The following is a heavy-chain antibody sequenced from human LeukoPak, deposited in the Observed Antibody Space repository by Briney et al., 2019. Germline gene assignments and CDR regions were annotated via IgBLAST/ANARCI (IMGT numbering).Heavy chain of an antibody. Sequence: GASVKVSCKASGYTFTSYGISWVRQAPGQGLEWMGRINPNSGGTNYAQKFQGRVTMTRDTSISTAYMELSRLRSDDTAVYYCARERRSGWLKNWFDPWGQGTLVTVSS. CDR1: GYTFTSYG. CDR2: INPNSGGT. CDR3: ARERRSGWLKNWFDP. D-gene: IGHD6-19*01. V-gene: IGHV1-2*06. J-gene: IGHJ5*02.